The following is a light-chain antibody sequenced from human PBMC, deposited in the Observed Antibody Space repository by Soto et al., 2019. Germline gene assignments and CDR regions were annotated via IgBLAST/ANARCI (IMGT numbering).Light chain of an antibody. CDR2: GAS. J-gene: IGKJ5*01. V-gene: IGKV3-15*01. CDR1: QSVNSK. Sequence: EILMTQSPSTLSASPGDRVTISCRASQSVNSKVAWYQQKPGQAPRLLIYGASTRATGIPARFSGSGSGTEFTLTISSRQSEDFAVEYCHQYKYGTSITFGQGTRLEIK. CDR3: HQYKYGTSIT.